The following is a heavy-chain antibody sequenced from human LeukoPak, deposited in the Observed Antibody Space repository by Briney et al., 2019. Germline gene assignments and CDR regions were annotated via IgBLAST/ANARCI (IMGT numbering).Heavy chain of an antibody. Sequence: SETLSLTCSVSGGSLSSSSYYWGWIRQPPGKGLEWIGNIYYSGSTYYNPSLKSRVTISVDTSKDQFSLKLSSVTAADTAVYYCARRNTYCSSTSCSFTVFDYWGQGTLVSVSS. D-gene: IGHD2-2*01. V-gene: IGHV4-39*01. CDR3: ARRNTYCSSTSCSFTVFDY. CDR1: GGSLSSSSYY. J-gene: IGHJ4*02. CDR2: IYYSGST.